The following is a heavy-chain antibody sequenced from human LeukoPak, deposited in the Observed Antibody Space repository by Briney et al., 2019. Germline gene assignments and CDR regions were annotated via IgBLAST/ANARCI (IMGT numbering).Heavy chain of an antibody. CDR1: GFIFDDYD. V-gene: IGHV4-34*01. J-gene: IGHJ4*02. CDR2: INDSGST. CDR3: ARVVNRGVVGAELHY. D-gene: IGHD1-26*01. Sequence: PGGSLRLSCAASGFIFDDYDMNWIRQPPGKGLEWIGEINDSGSTNFNPSLKNRVIISVDTSKNQFSLRLFSVTAADTAVYYCARVVNRGVVGAELHYWGQGTLVTVSS.